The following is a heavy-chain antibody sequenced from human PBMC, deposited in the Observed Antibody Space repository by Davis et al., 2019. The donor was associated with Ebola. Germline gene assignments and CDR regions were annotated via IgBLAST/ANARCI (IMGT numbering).Heavy chain of an antibody. CDR1: GGSFSGYY. V-gene: IGHV4-34*01. D-gene: IGHD5-12*01. CDR3: ARSLRGYSGYDPYYFDY. Sequence: MPSETLSLTCAVYGGSFSGYYWSWIRQPPGKGLEWIGEINHSGSTNYNPSLKSRVTISVDTSKNQFSLKLSSVTAADTAVYYCARSLRGYSGYDPYYFDYWGQGTLVTVSS. CDR2: INHSGST. J-gene: IGHJ4*02.